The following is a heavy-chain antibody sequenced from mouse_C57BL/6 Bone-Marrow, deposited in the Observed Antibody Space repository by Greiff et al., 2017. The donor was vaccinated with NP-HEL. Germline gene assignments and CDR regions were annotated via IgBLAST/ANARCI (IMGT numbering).Heavy chain of an antibody. CDR1: GYTFTSYG. Sequence: VQLQESGAELARPGASVKLSCKASGYTFTSYGISWVKQRTGQGLEWIGEIYPRSGNTYYNEKFKGKATLTADKSSSTAYMELRSLTSEDSAVYFCAKGGYYGSPDVWGTGTTVTVSS. D-gene: IGHD1-1*01. CDR3: AKGGYYGSPDV. V-gene: IGHV1-81*01. CDR2: IYPRSGNT. J-gene: IGHJ1*03.